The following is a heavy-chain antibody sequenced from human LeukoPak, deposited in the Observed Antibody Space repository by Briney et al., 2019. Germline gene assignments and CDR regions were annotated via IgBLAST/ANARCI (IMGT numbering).Heavy chain of an antibody. J-gene: IGHJ3*02. CDR2: IYPGDSDT. Sequence: GESLKISCKDSGYSFTSYWIGWVRQMPGKGLEWMGIIYPGDSDTRYSPSFQGQVTISADKSISTAYLQWSSLKASDTAIYYCARHKSRLTIFGVVPRDAFDIWGQGTMVTVSS. V-gene: IGHV5-51*01. CDR1: GYSFTSYW. D-gene: IGHD3-3*01. CDR3: ARHKSRLTIFGVVPRDAFDI.